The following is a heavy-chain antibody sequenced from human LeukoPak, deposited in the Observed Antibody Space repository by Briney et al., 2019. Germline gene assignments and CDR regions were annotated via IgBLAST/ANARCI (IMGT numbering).Heavy chain of an antibody. J-gene: IGHJ4*02. V-gene: IGHV4-61*01. CDR3: ARGPRGYCSGGSCYHY. D-gene: IGHD2-15*01. CDR2: IYYSGNT. CDR1: GASVSSESYY. Sequence: SETLSLTCTVSGASVSSESYYWSWIRHPPGKGLEWIGYIYYSGNTNYSPSLKSRVTISVDTSKNQFSLRLSSVTAADTAVYYCARGPRGYCSGGSCYHYWGQGTLVTVSS.